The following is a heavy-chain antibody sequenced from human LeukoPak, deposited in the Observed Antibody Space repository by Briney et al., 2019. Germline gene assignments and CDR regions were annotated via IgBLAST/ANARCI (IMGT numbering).Heavy chain of an antibody. D-gene: IGHD3-10*01. V-gene: IGHV4-39*01. CDR2: IYYSGST. Sequence: SETLSLTCTVSGGSISSSSYYWGWIRQPPGKGLEWIGSIYYSGSTYYNPSLKSRVTISVDTSKNQFSLKLSSVTAADTAVYYCAKHGSSDYFDYWGQGTLVTVSS. J-gene: IGHJ4*02. CDR3: AKHGSSDYFDY. CDR1: GGSISSSSYY.